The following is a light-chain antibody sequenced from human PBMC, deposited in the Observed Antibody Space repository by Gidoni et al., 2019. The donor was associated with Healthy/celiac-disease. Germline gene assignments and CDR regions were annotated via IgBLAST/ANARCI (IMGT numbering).Light chain of an antibody. J-gene: IGKJ1*01. CDR2: DAS. Sequence: PATLSLSPGERATLSCRASQRVSSYLAWYQQKPGQAPRLLIYDASNRATGIPAISSLEPEDFAVYYCQQRSNWPPWTFGQXTKVEIK. CDR1: QRVSSY. V-gene: IGKV3-11*01. CDR3: QQRSNWPPWT.